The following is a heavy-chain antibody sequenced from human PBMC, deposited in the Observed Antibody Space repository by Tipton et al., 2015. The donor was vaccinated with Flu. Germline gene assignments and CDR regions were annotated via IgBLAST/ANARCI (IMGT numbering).Heavy chain of an antibody. Sequence: TLSLTCAVSGYSISSGYYWGWIRQPPGKGLEWIGSIYHSGSTYYNPSLKSRVTISVDTSKNQFSLKLSSVTAADTAVYYCARTTVTSDYWGQGTLVTVSS. CDR1: GYSISSGYY. J-gene: IGHJ4*02. V-gene: IGHV4-38-2*01. D-gene: IGHD4-17*01. CDR3: ARTTVTSDY. CDR2: IYHSGST.